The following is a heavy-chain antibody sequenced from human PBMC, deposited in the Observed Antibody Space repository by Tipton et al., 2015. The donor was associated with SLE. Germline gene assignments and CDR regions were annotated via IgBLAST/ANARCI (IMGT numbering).Heavy chain of an antibody. J-gene: IGHJ4*02. D-gene: IGHD2-15*01. CDR2: ISSSGSTI. V-gene: IGHV3-48*03. CDR3: AKGRRVVVAATLDY. Sequence: SLRLSCAASGFTFSSYEMNWVRQAPGKGLEWVSYISSSGSTIYYADSVKGRFTISRDNAKNSLYLQMNSLRAEDTALYYCAKGRRVVVAATLDYWGQGTLVTVSS. CDR1: GFTFSSYE.